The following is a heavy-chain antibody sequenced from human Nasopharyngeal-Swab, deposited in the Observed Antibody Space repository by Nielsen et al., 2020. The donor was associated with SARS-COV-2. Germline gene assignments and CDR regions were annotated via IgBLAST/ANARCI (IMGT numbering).Heavy chain of an antibody. CDR2: LLSSGSS. D-gene: IGHD3-22*01. Sequence: SETLSLTCTVSGDSFTTSDYYRGWIRQPPGEGLEWIGSLLSSGSSYSNPSLKSRVSISVDTSKNQFSLKLTSVTAADTAVYYCVRRSDLFDSRGYSLGQGTLVTVSS. V-gene: IGHV4-39*01. CDR3: VRRSDLFDSRGYS. J-gene: IGHJ5*02. CDR1: GDSFTTSDYY.